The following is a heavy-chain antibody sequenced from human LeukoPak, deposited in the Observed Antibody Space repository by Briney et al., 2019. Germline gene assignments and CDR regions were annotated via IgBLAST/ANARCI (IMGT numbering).Heavy chain of an antibody. CDR2: TTSGSYT. Sequence: GGSLRLSCAASGFSFSSYTTNWVRQAPGKGLEWVSSTTSGSYTYYADSVKGRFTISRDNAKNSLYLQMNSLGGEDTAVYYCASKLFNDYGGYWGQGTLVTVSS. CDR3: ASKLFNDYGGY. J-gene: IGHJ4*02. CDR1: GFSFSSYT. D-gene: IGHD4-17*01. V-gene: IGHV3-21*01.